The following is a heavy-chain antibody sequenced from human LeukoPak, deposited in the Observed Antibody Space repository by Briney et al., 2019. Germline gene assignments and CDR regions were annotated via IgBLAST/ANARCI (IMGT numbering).Heavy chain of an antibody. CDR3: AKAAIATSANWYYFGMDV. CDR1: GFSFSDYA. V-gene: IGHV3-23*01. Sequence: GGSLRLSCAASGFSFSDYAMSWVRQAPGKGLEWISSISGSGDFAFYADSVKGRFTISRDNSKNTLYLIMNGLRAEDTAVFFCAKAAIATSANWYYFGMDVWGQGTTVTVSS. D-gene: IGHD6-13*01. CDR2: ISGSGDFA. J-gene: IGHJ6*02.